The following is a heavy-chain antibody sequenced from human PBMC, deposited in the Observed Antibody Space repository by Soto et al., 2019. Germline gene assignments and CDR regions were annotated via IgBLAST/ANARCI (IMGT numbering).Heavy chain of an antibody. CDR3: ARDLWGSIAAAYYYYYGIDV. D-gene: IGHD6-13*01. V-gene: IGHV1-2*02. J-gene: IGHJ6*02. CDR1: GYTFTGYY. Sequence: ASVKVSCKASGYTFTGYYMHWVRQAPGQGLEWMGWINPNSGGTNYAQKFQGRVTMTRDTSISTAYMELSRLRSDDTAVYYCARDLWGSIAAAYYYYYGIDVWGQGTTVTVSS. CDR2: INPNSGGT.